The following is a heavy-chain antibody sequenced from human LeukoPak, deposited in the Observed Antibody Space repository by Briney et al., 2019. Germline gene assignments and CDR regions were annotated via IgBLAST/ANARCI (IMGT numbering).Heavy chain of an antibody. CDR3: ATNYGGHTPMIVWFDS. CDR1: GGSISSSNW. Sequence: SETLSLTCAVSGGSISSSNWWSWVRQPPGKGLEWIGEIYHSGSTNYNPSLKSRVTISVDTSKNQFSLKLSSVTAADTAVYYCATNYGGHTPMIVWFDSWGQGTQVTVSS. J-gene: IGHJ5*01. CDR2: IYHSGST. V-gene: IGHV4-4*02. D-gene: IGHD5-18*01.